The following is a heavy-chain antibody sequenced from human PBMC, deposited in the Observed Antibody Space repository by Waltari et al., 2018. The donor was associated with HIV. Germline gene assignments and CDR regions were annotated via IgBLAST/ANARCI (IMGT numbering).Heavy chain of an antibody. V-gene: IGHV4-34*01. Sequence: QVQLQQWGAGLLKPSETLSLTCAVYGGSFTGYYWNWIRQPPGKGLERIGEINHMGSTNGNPSLKSRITISVDTSKNQFSLKLSSVTAADTAVYYCARGEVYTVTTPSYFDYWGQGTLVTVSS. J-gene: IGHJ4*02. CDR1: GGSFTGYY. CDR3: ARGEVYTVTTPSYFDY. D-gene: IGHD4-4*01. CDR2: INHMGST.